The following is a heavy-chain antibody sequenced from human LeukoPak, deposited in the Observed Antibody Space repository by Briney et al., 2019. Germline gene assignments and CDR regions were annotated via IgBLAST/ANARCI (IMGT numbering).Heavy chain of an antibody. V-gene: IGHV5-51*01. CDR1: GYIFTSHW. J-gene: IGHJ3*02. CDR3: ASAVAVAGPDAFDI. CDR2: VYPSDSDT. Sequence: GESLKISCQGSGYIFTSHWIGWVRQMPGKGLEWMGIVYPSDSDTRYSPSFQGQVTISADKSIRTAYLQWNSLKASDTAMYYCASAVAVAGPDAFDIWGHGTMVTVSS. D-gene: IGHD6-19*01.